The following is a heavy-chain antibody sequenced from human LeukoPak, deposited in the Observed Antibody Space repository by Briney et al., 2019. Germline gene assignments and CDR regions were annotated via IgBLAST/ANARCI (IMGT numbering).Heavy chain of an antibody. J-gene: IGHJ4*02. Sequence: PGGSLRLSCAASGFTFSSYGMHWVRQAPGKGLEWVAVIWYDGSNKYYADSVKGRFTISRGNSKNTLYLQMNSLRAEDTAVYYCARADTVVVPAAIGTRDRSDYFDYWGQGTLVTVSS. CDR3: ARADTVVVPAAIGTRDRSDYFDY. CDR1: GFTFSSYG. D-gene: IGHD2-2*02. V-gene: IGHV3-33*01. CDR2: IWYDGSNK.